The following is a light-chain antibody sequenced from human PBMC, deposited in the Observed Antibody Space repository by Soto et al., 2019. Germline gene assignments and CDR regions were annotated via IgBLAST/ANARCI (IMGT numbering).Light chain of an antibody. CDR2: GAS. CDR3: QQYNDSFPYT. J-gene: IGKJ2*01. Sequence: DIQLTQSPSTLSASVGDRVTITCRASQSISRWLAWYQQKPGTAPKLLIYGASTLESGVPSRFSGIRSGTEFTLTVSSLQQDDFATYYCQQYNDSFPYTFGQGTKVDIK. V-gene: IGKV1-5*03. CDR1: QSISRW.